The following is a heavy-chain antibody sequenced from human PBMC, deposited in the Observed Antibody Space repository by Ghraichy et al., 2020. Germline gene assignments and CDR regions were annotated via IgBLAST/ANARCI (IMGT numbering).Heavy chain of an antibody. D-gene: IGHD1-1*01. CDR2: IYASGIT. CDR3: AGDPRQLVHDDFDV. Sequence: GSLRLSCAVSGGSFNAYYWSWIRQPAGKGLEWIGRIYASGITNYNPSLKSRVTMSVDTTKNQFSLRLSSVTAADTAVYYCAGDPRQLVHDDFDVWCQGTMVTVSS. V-gene: IGHV4-4*07. J-gene: IGHJ3*01. CDR1: GGSFNAYY.